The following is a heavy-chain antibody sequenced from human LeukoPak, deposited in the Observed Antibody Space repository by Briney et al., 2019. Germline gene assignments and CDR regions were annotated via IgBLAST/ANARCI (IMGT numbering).Heavy chain of an antibody. J-gene: IGHJ4*02. CDR3: ARDSTQRYYYDSSGYYYGVDY. Sequence: EASVKVSCKASGYTFTGYYMHWVRQAPGQGLEWMGRINHNSGGTNYAQKFQGRVTMTRDTSISTAYMELSRLRSDDTAVYYCARDSTQRYYYDSSGYYYGVDYWGQGTLVTVS. CDR1: GYTFTGYY. D-gene: IGHD3-22*01. V-gene: IGHV1-2*02. CDR2: INHNSGGT.